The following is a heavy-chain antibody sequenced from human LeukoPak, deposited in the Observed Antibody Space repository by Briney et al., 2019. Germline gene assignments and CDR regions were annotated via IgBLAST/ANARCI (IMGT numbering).Heavy chain of an antibody. CDR2: ITNTGSNT. V-gene: IGHV3-23*01. J-gene: IGHJ4*02. D-gene: IGHD6-13*01. CDR1: GFTFSTYA. CDR3: AKAPMEDSWYIHFDF. Sequence: PGGSLKLSCAASGFTFSTYAMTWVRQAPGKGLEWVSTITNTGSNTYYADSVKGRFTISRDNSKNTLYLQINSLRVEDTAIYYCAKAPMEDSWYIHFDFWGQGTLVTASS.